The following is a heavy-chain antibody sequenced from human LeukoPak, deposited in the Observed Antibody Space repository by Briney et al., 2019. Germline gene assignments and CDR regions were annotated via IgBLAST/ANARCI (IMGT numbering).Heavy chain of an antibody. CDR2: IYYDGTT. J-gene: IGHJ4*02. V-gene: IGHV4-59*11. CDR3: ARSGDSSAYFGS. Sequence: SETLSLTCTVSGVPISSHYWSWGRQPPGKGLEWIGNIYYDGTTNYNPSLRSRITISIDTSRNQFSLRLSSVTTADSAMYYCARSGDSSAYFGSWGQGTLVAVSS. D-gene: IGHD3-22*01. CDR1: GVPISSHY.